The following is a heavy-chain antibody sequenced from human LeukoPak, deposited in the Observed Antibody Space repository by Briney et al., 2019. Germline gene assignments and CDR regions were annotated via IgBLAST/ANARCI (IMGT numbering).Heavy chain of an antibody. CDR3: ARDKEEDYGTSGMFQH. CDR1: GYTFTSYG. Sequence: ASVKVSCKASGYTFTSYGISWVRQAPGQGLEWMGWISAYNGNTNYAQKLQGRVTMTTDTSTSTAYMELRSLRSDDTAVYYCARDKEEDYGTSGMFQHWGQGTLVTVSS. J-gene: IGHJ1*01. D-gene: IGHD3-22*01. V-gene: IGHV1-18*01. CDR2: ISAYNGNT.